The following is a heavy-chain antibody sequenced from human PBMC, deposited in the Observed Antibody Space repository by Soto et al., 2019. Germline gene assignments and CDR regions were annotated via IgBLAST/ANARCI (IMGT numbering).Heavy chain of an antibody. CDR3: ARDRGGSRGAFDI. CDR2: INPNSGGT. D-gene: IGHD1-26*01. V-gene: IGHV1-2*04. Sequence: ASVKVSCKASGYTFTGYYMHWVRQAPGQGLEWMGWINPNSGGTNYAQKFQGWVTMTRDTSISTAYMELSRLRSDDTAVYYCARDRGGSRGAFDIWGQGTMVTVSS. CDR1: GYTFTGYY. J-gene: IGHJ3*02.